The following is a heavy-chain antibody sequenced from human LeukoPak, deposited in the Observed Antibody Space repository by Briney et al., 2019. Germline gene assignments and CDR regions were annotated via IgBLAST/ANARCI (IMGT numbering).Heavy chain of an antibody. Sequence: GASVKVSCKASGGTFSSYAISWVRQAPGQGLEWMGGIIPIFGTANYAQKFQGRVTITADESTSTAYMGLSSLRSEDTAVYYCARFSGYCSGGSCQLYYFDYWGQGTLVTVSS. CDR1: GGTFSSYA. D-gene: IGHD2-15*01. CDR2: IIPIFGTA. CDR3: ARFSGYCSGGSCQLYYFDY. V-gene: IGHV1-69*13. J-gene: IGHJ4*02.